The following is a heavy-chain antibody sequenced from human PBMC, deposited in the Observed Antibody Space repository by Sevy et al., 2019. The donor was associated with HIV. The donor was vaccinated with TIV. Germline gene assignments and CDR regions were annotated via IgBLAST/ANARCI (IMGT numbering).Heavy chain of an antibody. CDR1: GGSFSGYY. D-gene: IGHD3-22*01. J-gene: IGHJ4*02. CDR3: ARVKVRYYARYFDY. Sequence: SETLSLTCAVYGGSFSGYYWSWIRQPPGKGLEWIGEINHSGSTNYNPSLKSRVTISVDTSKNQFSLKLSSVTAADTAVYYCARVKVRYYARYFDYWGQGTLVTVS. CDR2: INHSGST. V-gene: IGHV4-34*01.